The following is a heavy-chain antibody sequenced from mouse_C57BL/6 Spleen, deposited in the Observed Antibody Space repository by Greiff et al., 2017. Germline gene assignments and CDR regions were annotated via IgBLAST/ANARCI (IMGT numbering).Heavy chain of an antibody. D-gene: IGHD3-3*01. J-gene: IGHJ1*03. Sequence: QVQLQQPGAELVMPGASVKLSCKASGYTFTSYWMHWVKQRPGQGLEWIGEIDPSDSYTNYNQKFKGKSTLTVDKSSSTAYMQLSSLTSEDSAVYYCAREGLPRYFDVWGTGTTVTVSS. V-gene: IGHV1-69*01. CDR2: IDPSDSYT. CDR1: GYTFTSYW. CDR3: AREGLPRYFDV.